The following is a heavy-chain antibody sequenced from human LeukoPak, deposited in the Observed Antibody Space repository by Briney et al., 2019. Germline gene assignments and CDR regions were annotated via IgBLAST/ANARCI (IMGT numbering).Heavy chain of an antibody. D-gene: IGHD6-19*01. CDR2: ISSSSTYI. Sequence: GGSLRLSCAASGFTFSSYSMNWVRQAPGKGLEWVSSISSSSTYIYYADSVKGRFTISRDNSKNTVYLQMNSLRAEDTAVYFCARASHSSGWYYFDYWGQGALVTVSS. CDR1: GFTFSSYS. CDR3: ARASHSSGWYYFDY. J-gene: IGHJ4*02. V-gene: IGHV3-21*04.